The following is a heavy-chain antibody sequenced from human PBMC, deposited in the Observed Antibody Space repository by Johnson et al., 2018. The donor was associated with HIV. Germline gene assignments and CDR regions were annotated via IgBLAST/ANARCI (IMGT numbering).Heavy chain of an antibody. CDR1: GFTFDDYA. CDR2: ISWDGGST. J-gene: IGHJ3*02. Sequence: EVQLVESGGVVVQPGGSLRLSCAASGFTFDDYAMHWVRQAPGKGLEWVSLISWDGGSTYYADSVKGRFTISRDNSKKHMHLQMNSLRASDAAVYYVAKVMAASSVNSFGGVIDAFDIWGQGTMVTVSS. CDR3: AKVMAASSVNSFGGVIDAFDI. D-gene: IGHD3-16*01. V-gene: IGHV3-43D*04.